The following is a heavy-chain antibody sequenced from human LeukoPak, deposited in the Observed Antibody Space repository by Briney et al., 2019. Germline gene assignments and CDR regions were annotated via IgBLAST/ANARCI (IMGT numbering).Heavy chain of an antibody. D-gene: IGHD3-22*01. V-gene: IGHV3-23*01. CDR2: ISGSGGST. J-gene: IGHJ4*02. CDR1: GFTFSSYG. Sequence: GGSLRLSCAASGFTFSSYGMSWVRQAPGKGLEWVSAISGSGGSTYYADSVKGRFTISRDNSKNTLYLQMNSLRAEDTAVYYCAKDLSPYYYDSSGFTFDYWGQGTLVTVSS. CDR3: AKDLSPYYYDSSGFTFDY.